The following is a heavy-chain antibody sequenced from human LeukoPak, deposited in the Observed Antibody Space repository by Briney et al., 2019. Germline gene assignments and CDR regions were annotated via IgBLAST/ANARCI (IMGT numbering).Heavy chain of an antibody. J-gene: IGHJ5*02. V-gene: IGHV4-59*12. CDR1: GGSISSYY. CDR2: IYYSGST. CDR3: ARDRLLWFGELLSYWFDP. D-gene: IGHD3-10*01. Sequence: SSETLSLTCTVSGGSISSYYWSWIRQPPGKGLEWIGYIYYSGSTNYNPSLKSRVTISVDTSKNQFSLKLSSVTAADTAVYYCARDRLLWFGELLSYWFDPWGQGTLVTVSS.